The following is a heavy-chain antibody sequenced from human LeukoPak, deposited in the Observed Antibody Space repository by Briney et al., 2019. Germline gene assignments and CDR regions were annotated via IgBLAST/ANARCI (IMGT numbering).Heavy chain of an antibody. J-gene: IGHJ4*02. Sequence: GGSLRLSCAASGFTFTFYAMSWVRQAPGKGLEWVSVIFSGGSTNYANSMKGRFTISRDNSKNTLYLRMNSLRGEDTAVYYCAAWRGSNWFDYWGQGTQVTVSS. D-gene: IGHD6-13*01. CDR1: GFTFTFYA. CDR2: IFSGGST. V-gene: IGHV3-53*01. CDR3: AAWRGSNWFDY.